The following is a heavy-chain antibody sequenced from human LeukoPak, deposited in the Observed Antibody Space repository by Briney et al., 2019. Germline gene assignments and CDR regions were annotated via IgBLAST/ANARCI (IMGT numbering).Heavy chain of an antibody. D-gene: IGHD6-13*01. CDR1: GFTFSSYS. CDR3: ARRIAAAGGAFDI. V-gene: IGHV3-21*04. CDR2: ISSSSSYI. J-gene: IGHJ3*02. Sequence: GGSLRLSCAASGFTFSSYSMNWVRQAPGKGLEWVSSISSSSSYIYYADSVKGRFTISRDNAKNSLYLQMNSLRAEDTAVYYCARRIAAAGGAFDIWGQGTMVTVSS.